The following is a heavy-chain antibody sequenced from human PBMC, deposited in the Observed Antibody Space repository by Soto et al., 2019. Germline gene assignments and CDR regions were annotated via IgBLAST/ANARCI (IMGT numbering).Heavy chain of an antibody. J-gene: IGHJ5*02. V-gene: IGHV3-23*01. D-gene: IGHD4-4*01. CDR1: GFTFSSAA. Sequence: QILESGGSLVQPGGSLRLSCVAAGFTFSSAAMNWVRQAPGKGLEWVSIISDTGTRTHYADSVKGRFTISRDNSKNPLYLDMNSLRAEDTAVYYCAKSLDIHYKNWFDPWGQGTLFTASS. CDR3: AKSLDIHYKNWFDP. CDR2: ISDTGTRT.